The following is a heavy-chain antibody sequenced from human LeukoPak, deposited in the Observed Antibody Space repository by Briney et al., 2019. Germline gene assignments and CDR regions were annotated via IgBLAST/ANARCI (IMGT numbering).Heavy chain of an antibody. CDR1: GFTFSSYS. J-gene: IGHJ6*02. V-gene: IGHV3-48*02. Sequence: GGSLRLSCAASGFTFSSYSMNWVRQAPGKGLEWVSYISSSSSTMYYADSVKGRFTISRDNAKNSLYLQMNSLSDEDTAVYYCVRLTGYCSGGTCAMDVWGQGTTVTVSS. CDR3: VRLTGYCSGGTCAMDV. CDR2: ISSSSSTM. D-gene: IGHD2-15*01.